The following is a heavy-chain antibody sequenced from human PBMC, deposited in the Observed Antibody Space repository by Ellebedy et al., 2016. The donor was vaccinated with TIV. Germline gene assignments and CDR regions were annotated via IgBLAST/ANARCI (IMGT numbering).Heavy chain of an antibody. CDR3: ARDTSSSWYGG. CDR2: INPSDDTK. J-gene: IGHJ4*02. CDR1: GYTFSNYY. V-gene: IGHV1-46*01. Sequence: AASVKVSCKASGYTFSNYYMHWVRQAPGQGLEWMGIINPSDDTKSYAQNFQGRVTVTRDTSTSTVYMQLSSLRSEDTAVYYCARDTSSSWYGGWGQGTLVTVSS. D-gene: IGHD6-13*01.